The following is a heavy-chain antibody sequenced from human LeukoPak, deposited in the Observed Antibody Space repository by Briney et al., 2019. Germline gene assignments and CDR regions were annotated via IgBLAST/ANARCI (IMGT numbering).Heavy chain of an antibody. CDR3: ARGGYCGGDCYEGDDAFDI. CDR1: GGSISSYY. V-gene: IGHV4-4*07. D-gene: IGHD2-21*02. CDR2: IYTSGST. Sequence: SETLSLTCTVSGGSISSYYWSWIRQPAGKGLEWIGRIYTSGSTNYNPSLKSRVTMSVDTSKNQFSLKLSSVTAADTAVYYCARGGYCGGDCYEGDDAFDIWGQGTMVTVSS. J-gene: IGHJ3*02.